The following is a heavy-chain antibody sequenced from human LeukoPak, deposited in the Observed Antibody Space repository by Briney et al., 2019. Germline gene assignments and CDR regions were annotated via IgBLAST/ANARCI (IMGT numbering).Heavy chain of an antibody. D-gene: IGHD3-16*01. CDR3: AKLGGQELHNYYVAV. Sequence: TGGSLRLCCAASGFTFSSYAMSWVRQAPGKGLEWVSGIIDSGESTYYANFAKGRFTISRDNSNNTLYLQMNSLRAEDTAVYYCAKLGGQELHNYYVAVCGKGTTIAVSS. J-gene: IGHJ6*03. CDR2: IIDSGEST. V-gene: IGHV3-23*01. CDR1: GFTFSSYA.